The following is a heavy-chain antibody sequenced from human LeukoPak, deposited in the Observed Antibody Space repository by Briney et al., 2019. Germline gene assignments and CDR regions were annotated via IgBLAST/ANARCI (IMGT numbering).Heavy chain of an antibody. J-gene: IGHJ4*02. V-gene: IGHV3-21*01. CDR2: IISSSSYI. CDR3: ARDLGELGLWFGELSSEPNYFDY. CDR1: GFTFSSYS. Sequence: GGSLRLSCAASGFTFSSYSMNWVRQAPGKGLEWVSSIISSSSYIYYADSVKGRFTISRDNAKNSLYLQMNSLRAEDTAVYYCARDLGELGLWFGELSSEPNYFDYWGQGTLVTVSS. D-gene: IGHD3-10*01.